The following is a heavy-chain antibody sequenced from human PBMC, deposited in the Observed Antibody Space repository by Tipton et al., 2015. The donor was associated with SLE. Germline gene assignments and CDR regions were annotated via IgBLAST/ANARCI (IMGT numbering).Heavy chain of an antibody. Sequence: TLSLTCTVTGGSISSYYWSWIRQSPGKGLEWIGFIYYTGSTTYNPSLKSRVTISVDMSKKQVSLKLTSVTAADTAVYYCARLTYYDSTGHFDYWGQGSLVTVSS. V-gene: IGHV4-59*01. D-gene: IGHD3-22*01. J-gene: IGHJ4*02. CDR2: IYYTGST. CDR1: GGSISSYY. CDR3: ARLTYYDSTGHFDY.